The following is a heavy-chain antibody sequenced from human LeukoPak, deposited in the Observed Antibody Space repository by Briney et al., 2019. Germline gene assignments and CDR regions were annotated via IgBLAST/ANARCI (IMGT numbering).Heavy chain of an antibody. CDR2: IGLSGGGT. CDR3: ARSDCGGDCHLLDA. D-gene: IGHD2-21*02. J-gene: IGHJ5*02. Sequence: GGSLRLSCAASGFTFTNYALIWVGQAPGKGLAGVSAIGLSGGGTYYTDSVKGLFTISRDNSKNTRYLQMAGLRAEDTAIYYCARSDCGGDCHLLDAWGQRTLVTVSS. CDR1: GFTFTNYA. V-gene: IGHV3-23*01.